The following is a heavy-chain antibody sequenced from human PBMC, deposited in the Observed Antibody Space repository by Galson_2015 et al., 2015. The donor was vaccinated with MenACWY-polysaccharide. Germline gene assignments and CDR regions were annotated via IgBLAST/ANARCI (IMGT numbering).Heavy chain of an antibody. CDR3: ARGLEGYSGYDVSYYYMDV. CDR1: GGPISSGGYS. V-gene: IGHV4-30-2*01. CDR2: IYHSGST. Sequence: TLSLTCAVSGGPISSGGYSWSWIRQPPGKGLEWIGYIYHSGSTYYNPSLKSRVTISVDRSKNQFSLKLSSVTAADTAVYYCARGLEGYSGYDVSYYYMDVWGKGT. J-gene: IGHJ6*03. D-gene: IGHD5-12*01.